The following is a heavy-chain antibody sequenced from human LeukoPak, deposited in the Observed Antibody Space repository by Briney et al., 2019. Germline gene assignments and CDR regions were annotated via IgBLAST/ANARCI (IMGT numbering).Heavy chain of an antibody. J-gene: IGHJ4*02. Sequence: GGSLRLSCAASGFTFSSYAMSWARKAPGKGLEWVSAISGSGGNTDCADSVKGRFTISRDNSKNTLYLQMISLRAEDTAVYYCARRRDSSDGKDFDYWGQGTLVTVSS. CDR2: ISGSGGNT. V-gene: IGHV3-23*01. CDR3: ARRRDSSDGKDFDY. D-gene: IGHD3-22*01. CDR1: GFTFSSYA.